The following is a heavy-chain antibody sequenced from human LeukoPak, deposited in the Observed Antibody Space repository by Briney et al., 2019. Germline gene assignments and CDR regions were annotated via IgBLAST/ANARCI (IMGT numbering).Heavy chain of an antibody. Sequence: SETLSLTCTVSGGSISSSSYYWGWIRQPPGKGLEWIGSIYDSGSTYYNPSLKSRVTISVDTSKNQFSLKLNSVTAADTAVYYCARQRYCTNGVCYLWFDPWGQGTLVTVSS. CDR1: GGSISSSSYY. D-gene: IGHD2-8*01. V-gene: IGHV4-39*01. CDR3: ARQRYCTNGVCYLWFDP. J-gene: IGHJ5*02. CDR2: IYDSGST.